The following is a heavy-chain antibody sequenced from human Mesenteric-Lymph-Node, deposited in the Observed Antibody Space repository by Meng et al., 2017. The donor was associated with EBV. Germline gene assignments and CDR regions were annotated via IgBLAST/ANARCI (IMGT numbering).Heavy chain of an antibody. CDR3: ARARNGWYEDYFDY. CDR1: GSTLAPYA. J-gene: IGHJ4*02. Sequence: QVRLFQYESELKKPGASVKLSCKASGSTLAPYAINWLRQAPGQGLEWMGWINTNTENPTYAPEFTGRFVFSLDTSVNTAYLQISTLKAEDTAMYYCARARNGWYEDYFDYWGQGTLVTVSS. D-gene: IGHD6-19*01. V-gene: IGHV7-4-1*02. CDR2: INTNTENP.